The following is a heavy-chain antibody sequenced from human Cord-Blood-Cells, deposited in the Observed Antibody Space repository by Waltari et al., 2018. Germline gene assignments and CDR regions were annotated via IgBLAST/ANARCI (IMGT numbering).Heavy chain of an antibody. J-gene: IGHJ2*01. CDR1: GSTFSSHP. CDR2: IIPIFGTA. V-gene: IGHV1-69*01. D-gene: IGHD3-16*01. CDR3: ARGGLAQKYWYFDL. Sequence: QLQLAQSGAEVKKPGSSVKVSCKASGSTFSSHPFTLVRQTPGQGLEWVGGIIPIFGTANYAQKFQGRVTITADESTSTAYMELSSLRSEDTAVYYCARGGLAQKYWYFDLWGRGTLVTVSS.